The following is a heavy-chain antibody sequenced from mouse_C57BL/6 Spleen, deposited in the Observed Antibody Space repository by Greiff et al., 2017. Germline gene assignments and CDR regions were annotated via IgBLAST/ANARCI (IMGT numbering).Heavy chain of an antibody. CDR3: TSCLYYDWYFDV. Sequence: EVKVVESGEGLVKPGGSLKLSCAASGFTFSSYAMSWVRQTPEKRLEWVAYISSGGDYIYYADTVKGRFTISRDKARNTLYLQMISLKSEDTAMYYCTSCLYYDWYFDVWGTGTTVTVSS. J-gene: IGHJ1*03. D-gene: IGHD1-1*01. V-gene: IGHV5-9-1*02. CDR1: GFTFSSYA. CDR2: ISSGGDYI.